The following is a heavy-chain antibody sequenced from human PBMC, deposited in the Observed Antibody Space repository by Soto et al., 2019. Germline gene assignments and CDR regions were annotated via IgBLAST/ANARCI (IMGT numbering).Heavy chain of an antibody. CDR1: GGPFSSYA. CDR3: ASPGYSGASDSGTYYYYYGMDV. Sequence: ASVKVSCKASGGPFSSYAISWVRQAPGQGLARMGGIIPIFGTANYAQKFQGGVTITADESTITAYRELSSLRAEDTAVYYCASPGYSGASDSGTYYYYYGMDVWGQGTTVTVSS. V-gene: IGHV1-69*13. CDR2: IIPIFGTA. D-gene: IGHD5-12*01. J-gene: IGHJ6*02.